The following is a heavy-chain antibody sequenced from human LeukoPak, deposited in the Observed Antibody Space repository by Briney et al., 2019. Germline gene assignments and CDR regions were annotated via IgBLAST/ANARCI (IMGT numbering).Heavy chain of an antibody. J-gene: IGHJ3*02. Sequence: GESLKIPCKGSGYSFTSYWIGWVRQMPGKGLEWMGIIYPGDSDTRYSPSFQGQVTISADKSISTAYLQWSSLKASDTAMYYCARQARITMIVQNDAFDIWGQGTMVTVSS. V-gene: IGHV5-51*01. CDR3: ARQARITMIVQNDAFDI. D-gene: IGHD3-22*01. CDR1: GYSFTSYW. CDR2: IYPGDSDT.